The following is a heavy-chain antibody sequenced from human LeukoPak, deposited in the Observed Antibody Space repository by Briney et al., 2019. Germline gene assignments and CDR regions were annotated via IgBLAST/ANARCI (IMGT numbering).Heavy chain of an antibody. CDR3: ATGYYYDGSAFDI. Sequence: ASVKVSCKASGYTFTSYDINWVRQATGQGLEWMGWMNPNSGNTGYAQKFQGRVTMTRNTSMSTAYMELSSLRSEDTAVYYCATGYYYDGSAFDIWGQGTMVTVSS. CDR1: GYTFTSYD. J-gene: IGHJ3*02. CDR2: MNPNSGNT. V-gene: IGHV1-8*01. D-gene: IGHD3-22*01.